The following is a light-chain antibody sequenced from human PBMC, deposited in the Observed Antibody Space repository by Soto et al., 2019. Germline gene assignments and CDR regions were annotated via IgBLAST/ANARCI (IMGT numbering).Light chain of an antibody. Sequence: DIKMTQSPSSLSASVGDRVTITCRASQTISNYLQWYQQKSGQAPKLLVYAASILHSGVPSRFSGSGSGTDFTLTINSLQPEDFATYYCLQTYTTLTWTFGQGTKVDIK. J-gene: IGKJ1*01. V-gene: IGKV1-39*01. CDR2: AAS. CDR1: QTISNY. CDR3: LQTYTTLTWT.